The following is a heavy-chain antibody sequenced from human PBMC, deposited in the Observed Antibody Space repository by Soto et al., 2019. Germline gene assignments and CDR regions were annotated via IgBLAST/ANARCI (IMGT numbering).Heavy chain of an antibody. D-gene: IGHD3-3*01. J-gene: IGHJ6*02. CDR1: GFTFSSYS. V-gene: IGHV3-21*01. CDR3: ARDYVLRFFPTLMEGRDYGMDV. CDR2: ISSSSSYI. Sequence: EVQLVESGGGLVKPGGSLRLSCAASGFTFSSYSMNWVRQAPGKGLAWVSSISSSSSYIYYADSVKGRFTISRDNTKISLYLQMNSLRAEDTAVYYCARDYVLRFFPTLMEGRDYGMDVWGQGTTVTVSS.